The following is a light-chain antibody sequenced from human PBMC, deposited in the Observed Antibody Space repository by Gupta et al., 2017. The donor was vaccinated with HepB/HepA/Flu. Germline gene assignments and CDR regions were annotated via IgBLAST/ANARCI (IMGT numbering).Light chain of an antibody. CDR1: SSDIGAYKY. J-gene: IGLJ1*01. CDR2: DVT. Sequence: QPALTQPAPVSRSPGQSITMSCTGTSSDIGAYKYVSWHQQHPGTAPKLIMYDVTNRPSGVSNRFSGSKSGNTASLTISGLQTEDEADYYCTSCENSETCEVFGTGTTVTVL. V-gene: IGLV2-14*03. CDR3: TSCENSETCEV.